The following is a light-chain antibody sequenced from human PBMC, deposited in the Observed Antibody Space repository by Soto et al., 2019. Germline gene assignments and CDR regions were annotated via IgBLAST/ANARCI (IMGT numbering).Light chain of an antibody. CDR2: SDD. CDR3: VLYMGSGIYV. J-gene: IGLJ1*01. CDR1: SSNIGSNA. Sequence: QSVLTQPPSASGTPGQRVTISCSGSSSNIGSNAVSWYQHFPGTAPKVLIYSDDQRPSGVPDRFSGSILGNKAALTITGAQADDESDYYCVLYMGSGIYVFGTGTKLTVL. V-gene: IGLV1-44*01.